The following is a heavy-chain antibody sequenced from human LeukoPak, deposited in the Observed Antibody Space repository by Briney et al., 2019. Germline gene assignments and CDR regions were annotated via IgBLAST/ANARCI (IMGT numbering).Heavy chain of an antibody. V-gene: IGHV4-59*01. J-gene: IGHJ3*02. CDR2: IYYSGST. CDR1: GGSISSYY. CDR3: ASTLWFGESDAFDI. Sequence: SETLSLTCTVSGGSISSYYWSWIRQPPGKGLEWIGYIYYSGSTNYNPSLKSRVTISVDTSKNQFSLRLSSMTAADAAVYFCASTLWFGESDAFDIWGQGTMVTVSS. D-gene: IGHD3-10*01.